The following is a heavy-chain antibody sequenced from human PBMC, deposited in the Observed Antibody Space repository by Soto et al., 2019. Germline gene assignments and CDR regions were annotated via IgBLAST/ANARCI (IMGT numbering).Heavy chain of an antibody. CDR2: ISYDGSNK. Sequence: GGSLRLSCAASGFTFSSYAMHWVRQAPGKGLEWVAVISYDGSNKYYADSVKGRFTISRDNSKNTLYLQMNSLRAEDTAVYYCARGGPSDTVNPFDYWGQGTLVTVSS. J-gene: IGHJ4*02. CDR1: GFTFSSYA. V-gene: IGHV3-30-3*01. D-gene: IGHD4-17*01. CDR3: ARGGPSDTVNPFDY.